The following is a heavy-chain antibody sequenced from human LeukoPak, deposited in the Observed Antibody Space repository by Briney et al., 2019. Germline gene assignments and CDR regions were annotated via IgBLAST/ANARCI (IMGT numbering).Heavy chain of an antibody. CDR1: GFTFDVYA. Sequence: GGTLRLFCAASGFTFDVYAMHWVRQAPGKGLEWVSGISWNGGTIGYADSVKGRFTISRDNAKNSLYLQMNSLRAEDTALYYCAKDAHRRKYYYYYYMDVWGKGTTVTISS. V-gene: IGHV3-9*01. J-gene: IGHJ6*03. CDR3: AKDAHRRKYYYYYYMDV. CDR2: ISWNGGTI.